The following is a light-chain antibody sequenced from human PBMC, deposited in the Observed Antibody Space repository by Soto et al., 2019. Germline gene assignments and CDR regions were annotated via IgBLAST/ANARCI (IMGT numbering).Light chain of an antibody. Sequence: QSVLTQPPSVSAAPGQEVTISCSGSSSNIAANSVSWYQHLPGTAAPLLIYDSDRRPSGIPARFSGSKSGTSATLGITGLQTGDEADYYCGAWENSLTVYVFGSGTKLTVL. CDR2: DSD. J-gene: IGLJ1*01. CDR1: SSNIAANS. V-gene: IGLV1-51*01. CDR3: GAWENSLTVYV.